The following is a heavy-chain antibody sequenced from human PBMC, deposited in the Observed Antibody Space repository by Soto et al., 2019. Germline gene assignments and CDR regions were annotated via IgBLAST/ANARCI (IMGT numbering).Heavy chain of an antibody. D-gene: IGHD2-15*01. J-gene: IGHJ3*02. CDR2: MNPNSGNT. CDR3: ARGSWYCSGGNCYRSGAFEI. CDR1: GYTFTSYD. V-gene: IGHV1-8*01. Sequence: ASVKVSCKASGYTFTSYDINWVRQATGQGLGWMGWMNPNSGNTGYAQKFQGRVTMTRNTSISTAYMELSSLRSEDTAVYYCARGSWYCSGGNCYRSGAFEIWGQGTMVTVSS.